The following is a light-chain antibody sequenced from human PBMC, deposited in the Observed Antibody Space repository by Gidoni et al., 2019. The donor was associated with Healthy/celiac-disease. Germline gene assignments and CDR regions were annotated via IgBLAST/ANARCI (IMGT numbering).Light chain of an antibody. CDR3: QQRGT. Sequence: EIVLTQSPATLSLSPGERATPACRASQSVSSDLAGYQQKPGQAPRLLIYDASNRATGIPARFSVSGCGTDFTLTSSSLGPEDFAVYYCQQRGTFXGXTKEEIK. V-gene: IGKV3-11*01. CDR1: QSVSSD. CDR2: DAS. J-gene: IGKJ4*02.